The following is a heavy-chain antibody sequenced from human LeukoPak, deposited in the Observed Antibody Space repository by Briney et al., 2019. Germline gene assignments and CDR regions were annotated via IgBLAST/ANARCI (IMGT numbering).Heavy chain of an antibody. CDR3: ARVSTYCSGGSCYSSWFDP. J-gene: IGHJ5*02. V-gene: IGHV3-23*01. Sequence: GGSLRLSCAASGFTFSSYAMSWVRQAPGKGLEWVSGISGSGGSTYYADSVKGRFTISRDNSKNTLYLQMNSLRAEDTAVYYCARVSTYCSGGSCYSSWFDPWGQGTLVTVSS. D-gene: IGHD2-15*01. CDR2: ISGSGGST. CDR1: GFTFSSYA.